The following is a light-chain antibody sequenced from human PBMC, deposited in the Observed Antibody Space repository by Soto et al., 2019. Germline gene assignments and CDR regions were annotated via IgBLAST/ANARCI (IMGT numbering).Light chain of an antibody. Sequence: EIVLTQSPGTLSFSPLERSTLSCRASQSVRGSYLAWYRQKPGQAPRLLIYGATSRATGIPDRFSGSGSGTDFTLTISRLEPEDFAVYYCQQYDSTPLYTFGQGTKVDIK. CDR2: GAT. CDR1: QSVRGSY. J-gene: IGKJ2*01. CDR3: QQYDSTPLYT. V-gene: IGKV3-20*01.